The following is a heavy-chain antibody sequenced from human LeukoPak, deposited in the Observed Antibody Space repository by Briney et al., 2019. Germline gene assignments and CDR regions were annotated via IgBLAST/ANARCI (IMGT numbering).Heavy chain of an antibody. Sequence: SETLSLTCAVYGGTFSGHNWSWIRQPPGKGPEWIGEINDSGSTNYNPSLKSRVTMSVDTSKNQFSVKLSSVTAADTAVYYCARQPTHNDTDCDDFATRGEAYCYGMDVWGEGITVTVSS. CDR1: GGTFSGHN. CDR2: INDSGST. V-gene: IGHV4-34*01. D-gene: IGHD4-17*01. J-gene: IGHJ6*04. CDR3: ARQPTHNDTDCDDFATRGEAYCYGMDV.